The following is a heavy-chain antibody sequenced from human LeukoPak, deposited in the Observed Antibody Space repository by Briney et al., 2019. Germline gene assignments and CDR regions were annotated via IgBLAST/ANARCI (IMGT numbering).Heavy chain of an antibody. V-gene: IGHV3-11*01. D-gene: IGHD6-19*01. CDR1: RFTFSDYY. J-gene: IGHJ4*02. CDR2: ISSSGSTI. Sequence: KPGGSLRLSCAASRFTFSDYYMSWIRQAPGKGLEWVSYISSSGSTIYYADSVEGRFTISRDNAKNSLYLQMNSLKTEDTAVYYCARGDSSGWGLDYWGLGTLVTVSS. CDR3: ARGDSSGWGLDY.